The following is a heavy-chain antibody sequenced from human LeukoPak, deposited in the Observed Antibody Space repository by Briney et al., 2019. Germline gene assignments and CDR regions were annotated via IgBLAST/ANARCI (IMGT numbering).Heavy chain of an antibody. Sequence: ASVKVSCKASRYTFTSYDINWVRQATGQGLEWMGWMNPNSGNTGYAQKFQGRVTMTRNTSISTAYMELSSLRSDDTAVYYCARVNSGIREAFDIWGQGTMVTVSS. CDR1: RYTFTSYD. V-gene: IGHV1-8*01. D-gene: IGHD1-26*01. CDR2: MNPNSGNT. CDR3: ARVNSGIREAFDI. J-gene: IGHJ3*02.